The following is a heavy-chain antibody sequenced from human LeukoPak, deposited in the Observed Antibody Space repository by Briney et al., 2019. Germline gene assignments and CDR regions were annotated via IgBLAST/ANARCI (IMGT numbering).Heavy chain of an antibody. CDR1: GCTFSSYA. CDR3: ARDSGAHTLTRYMVIDHYFDY. V-gene: IGHV1-69*05. Sequence: ASVKVSCKASGCTFSSYAISWVRQAPGQGLEWMGRIIPIFSSANYAQKVQGRVTITTVEPTSTAYIELSRLRSEDTAVYYCARDSGAHTLTRYMVIDHYFDYWGRGTLVSVSS. CDR2: IIPIFSSA. J-gene: IGHJ4*02. D-gene: IGHD5-18*01.